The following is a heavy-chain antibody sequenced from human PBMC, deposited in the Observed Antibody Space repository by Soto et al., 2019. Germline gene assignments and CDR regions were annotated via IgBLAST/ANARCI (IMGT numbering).Heavy chain of an antibody. CDR3: ARTPWPDCSSTSCLSDY. D-gene: IGHD2-2*01. CDR2: IIPIFGTA. J-gene: IGHJ4*02. CDR1: GGTFSSYA. Sequence: GASVKVSCKASGGTFSSYAISWVRQAPGQGLEWMGGIIPIFGTANYAQKFQGRVTITADESTSTAYMELSSLRSEDTAVYYCARTPWPDCSSTSCLSDYWGQGTLVTVS. V-gene: IGHV1-69*13.